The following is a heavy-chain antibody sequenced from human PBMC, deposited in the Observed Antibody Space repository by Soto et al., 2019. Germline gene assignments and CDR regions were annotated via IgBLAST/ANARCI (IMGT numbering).Heavy chain of an antibody. V-gene: IGHV4-59*01. J-gene: IGHJ6*02. CDR1: GGSISSYY. CDR3: ARGNYYYYYGMGV. CDR2: IYYSGST. Sequence: SETLSLTCTVSGGSISSYYWSWIRQPPGKGLEWIGYIYYSGSTNYNPSLKSRVTISVDTSKNQFSLKLSSVTAADTAVYYCARGNYYYYYGMGVWGQGTTVTVSS.